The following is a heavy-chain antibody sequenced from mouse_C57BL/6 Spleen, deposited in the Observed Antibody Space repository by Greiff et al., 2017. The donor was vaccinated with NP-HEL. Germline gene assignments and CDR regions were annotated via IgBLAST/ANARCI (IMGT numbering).Heavy chain of an antibody. CDR3: ARGNYERYYYAMDY. CDR2: IYPGDGDT. J-gene: IGHJ4*01. V-gene: IGHV1-82*01. CDR1: GYAFSSSW. Sequence: QVQLKQSGPELVKPGASVKISCKASGYAFSSSWMNWVKQRPGKGLEWIGRIYPGDGDTNYNGKFKGKATLTADKSSSTAYMQLSSLTSEDSAVYFCARGNYERYYYAMDYWGQGTSVTVSS. D-gene: IGHD2-4*01.